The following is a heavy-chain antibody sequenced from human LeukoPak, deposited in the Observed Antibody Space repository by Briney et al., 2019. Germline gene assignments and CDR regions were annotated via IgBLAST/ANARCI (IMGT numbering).Heavy chain of an antibody. CDR2: ISSSGSTI. Sequence: GGSLRLSCAASGFTFRDYYMSWIRQAPGKGLEWVSYISSSGSTIYYADSVKGRFTISRDNAKNSLYLQMNSLRAEDTAVYYCARGIEGRGPYCGGSCYTDYYYGMDVWGQGTTVTVSS. D-gene: IGHD2-15*01. J-gene: IGHJ6*02. CDR3: ARGIEGRGPYCGGSCYTDYYYGMDV. CDR1: GFTFRDYY. V-gene: IGHV3-11*01.